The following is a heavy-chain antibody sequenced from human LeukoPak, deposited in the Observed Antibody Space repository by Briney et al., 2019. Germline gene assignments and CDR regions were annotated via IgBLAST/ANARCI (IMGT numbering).Heavy chain of an antibody. J-gene: IGHJ6*02. CDR2: INHSGST. CDR1: GGSFSGYY. Sequence: SETLSLTCAVYGGSFSGYYWSWIRQPPGKGLEWIGEINHSGSTNYNPSLKSRVTISVDTSKNQFSQKLSSVTAADTAVYYCARGRESTAIVYGMDVWGQGTTVTVSS. CDR3: ARGRESTAIVYGMDV. D-gene: IGHD5-18*01. V-gene: IGHV4-34*01.